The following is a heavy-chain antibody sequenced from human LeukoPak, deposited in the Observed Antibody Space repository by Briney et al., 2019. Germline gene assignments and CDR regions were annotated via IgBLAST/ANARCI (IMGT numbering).Heavy chain of an antibody. J-gene: IGHJ5*02. CDR3: ARGSPYYYDSSGYLDWFDP. Sequence: PGGSLRLSCAASGFTFSSYAMSWVRQAPGKGLEWVSAISGSGGSTYYADSVKGRFTISRDNSKNTLYLQMNSLRAEDTAVYYCARGSPYYYDSSGYLDWFDPWGQGTLVTVSS. CDR2: ISGSGGST. V-gene: IGHV3-23*01. CDR1: GFTFSSYA. D-gene: IGHD3-22*01.